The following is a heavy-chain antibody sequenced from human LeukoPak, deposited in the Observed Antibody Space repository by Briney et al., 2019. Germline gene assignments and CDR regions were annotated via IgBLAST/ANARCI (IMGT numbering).Heavy chain of an antibody. CDR3: ARGRSYGAWFDP. J-gene: IGHJ5*02. CDR1: GGPFSGYY. D-gene: IGHD4-17*01. Sequence: KPSETLSLTCAVYGGPFSGYYWSWIRQPPGKGLEWIGEINHSGSTNYNPSLKSRVTISVDTSKNQFSLKLSSVTAADTAVYYCARGRSYGAWFDPWGQGTLVTVSS. CDR2: INHSGST. V-gene: IGHV4-34*01.